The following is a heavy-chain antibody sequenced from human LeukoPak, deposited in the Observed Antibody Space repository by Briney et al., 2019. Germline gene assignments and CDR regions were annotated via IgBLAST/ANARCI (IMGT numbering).Heavy chain of an antibody. CDR2: IYYSGST. V-gene: IGHV4-59*01. CDR1: GGSISSYY. D-gene: IGHD1-14*01. Sequence: SETLSLTCTVSGGSISSYYWSWIRQPPGKGLEWIGYIYYSGSTNYNPSLKSRVTISVDTSKNQFSLKLSSVTAADTAVYHCARLGNRGYYYYYGMDVWGQGTTVTVSS. CDR3: ARLGNRGYYYYYGMDV. J-gene: IGHJ6*02.